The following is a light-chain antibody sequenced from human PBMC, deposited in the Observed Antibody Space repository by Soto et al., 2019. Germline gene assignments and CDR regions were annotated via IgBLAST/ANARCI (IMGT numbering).Light chain of an antibody. CDR3: QQYNNWPPTWT. CDR2: GAS. V-gene: IGKV3-15*01. J-gene: IGKJ1*01. Sequence: EIVMPQSPATLSVSPGERATLSCRASKSVSSNLAWYQQKPGQAPRLLIYGASTRATGIPARFSGSGSGTEFTLTISSLQSEDFAVYYCQQYNNWPPTWTCGQGTKVEIK. CDR1: KSVSSN.